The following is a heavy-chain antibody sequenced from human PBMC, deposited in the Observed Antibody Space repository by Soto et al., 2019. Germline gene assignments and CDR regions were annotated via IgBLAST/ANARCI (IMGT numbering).Heavy chain of an antibody. CDR2: ISYDGSNK. J-gene: IGHJ6*01. V-gene: IGHV3-30*18. D-gene: IGHD3-3*01. CDR3: AKDKDWSGVYGMDV. Sequence: QVQLVESGGGVVQPGRSLRLSCAASGFTFSSYGMHWVRQAPGKGLEWVAVISYDGSNKYYADSVKGRFTISRDNSKNTLYLQMNSLRAEDTAVYYCAKDKDWSGVYGMDVW. CDR1: GFTFSSYG.